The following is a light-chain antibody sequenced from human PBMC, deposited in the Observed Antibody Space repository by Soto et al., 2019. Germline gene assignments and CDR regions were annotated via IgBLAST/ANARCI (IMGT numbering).Light chain of an antibody. CDR3: SSYGGGDTFHVI. J-gene: IGLJ2*01. CDR1: SSDVGAYNY. CDR2: DVS. Sequence: QSVLTQPRSVSGSPGQSVTISCTGTSSDVGAYNYVSWYQQYTGKAPNLMIYDVSKRPSGVPDRFSGSKSGNTASLTVSGLRADDEAVYYCSSYGGGDTFHVIFGGGTKLTVL. V-gene: IGLV2-11*01.